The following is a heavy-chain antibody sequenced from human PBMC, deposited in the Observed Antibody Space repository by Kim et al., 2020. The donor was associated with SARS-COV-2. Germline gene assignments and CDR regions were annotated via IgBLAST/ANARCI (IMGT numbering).Heavy chain of an antibody. J-gene: IGHJ6*02. D-gene: IGHD4-4*01. V-gene: IGHV5-51*01. Sequence: GESLKISCKGSGYSFTSYYIAWVRQMPGKGLDWVGVIYPGDSDTRYSPSFQGQVTFSVDKSITTAYLQWSSLKASDTAMYYCARGQYSSYLYTMDFWGQGTTVTVSS. CDR3: ARGQYSSYLYTMDF. CDR1: GYSFTSYY. CDR2: IYPGDSDT.